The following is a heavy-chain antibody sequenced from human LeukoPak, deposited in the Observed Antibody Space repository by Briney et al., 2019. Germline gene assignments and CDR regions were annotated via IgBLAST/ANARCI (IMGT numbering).Heavy chain of an antibody. D-gene: IGHD6-19*01. J-gene: IGHJ4*02. V-gene: IGHV3-74*01. CDR1: GFXLRSYW. CDR2: SNSDGSTT. Sequence: GGSLRLSCAASGFXLRSYWMXWXXXAPGXGLVWVXGSNSDGSTTTYAXSVKGRFTISGDNAKNTLYLQMNSLRAEDTALYYCAKDPRAVAGTFDYWGQGTLVTVSS. CDR3: AKDPRAVAGTFDY.